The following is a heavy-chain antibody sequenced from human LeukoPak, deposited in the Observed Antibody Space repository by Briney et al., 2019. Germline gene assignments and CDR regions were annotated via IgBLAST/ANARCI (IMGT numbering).Heavy chain of an antibody. J-gene: IGHJ4*02. D-gene: IGHD3-3*02. CDR3: ASYPRCIRTLPFDY. CDR1: GYTFTAQY. CDR2: INPNNGDT. Sequence: GASVKVSCKASGYTFTAQYMHWVRQAPGHGLEWMGWINPNNGDTKYAQSFLGRVTMTRDTSTTTAYMELSSLRSDDTAVYFCASYPRCIRTLPFDYWGQGTLATVSS. V-gene: IGHV1-2*02.